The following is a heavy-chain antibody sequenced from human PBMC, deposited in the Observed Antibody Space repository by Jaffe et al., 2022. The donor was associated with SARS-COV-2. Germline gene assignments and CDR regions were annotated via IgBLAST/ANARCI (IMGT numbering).Heavy chain of an antibody. CDR2: ISGSGGST. J-gene: IGHJ4*02. CDR1: GFTFSSYA. D-gene: IGHD6-19*01. Sequence: EVQLLESGGGLVQPGGSLRLSCAASGFTFSSYAMSWVRQAPGKGLEWVSAISGSGGSTYYADSVKGRFTISRDNSKNTLYLQMNSLRAEDTAVYYCAKDPNSPNPGIAVAGDYFDYWGQGTLVTVSS. V-gene: IGHV3-23*01. CDR3: AKDPNSPNPGIAVAGDYFDY.